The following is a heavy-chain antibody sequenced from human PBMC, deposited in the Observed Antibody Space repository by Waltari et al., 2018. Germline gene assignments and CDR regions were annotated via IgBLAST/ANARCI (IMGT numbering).Heavy chain of an antibody. CDR1: GFTFDDYA. V-gene: IGHV3-9*01. J-gene: IGHJ4*02. D-gene: IGHD6-6*01. CDR3: AKDGDSSSSGTLDY. Sequence: EVQLVESGGGLVQPGRSLRLSCAASGFTFDDYAMHWVRQAPGKGLEWVSGISWNSGSIGYADSVKGRFTISRDNAKNSLYLQMNSLRAEDTALYYCAKDGDSSSSGTLDYWGQGTLVTVSS. CDR2: ISWNSGSI.